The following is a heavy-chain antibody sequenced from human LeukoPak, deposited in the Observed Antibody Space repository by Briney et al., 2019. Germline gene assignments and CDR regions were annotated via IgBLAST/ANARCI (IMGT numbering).Heavy chain of an antibody. CDR1: GFTFSSYG. Sequence: PGGSLRLSCAASGFTFSSYGMHWVRQAPGKGLEYVSAISSNGGSTYYADSVKGRFTISRDNSKNTLYLQMSSLRVEDTAVYYCVKVYCNSISCQRPFDYWGQGTLVTVSS. CDR2: ISSNGGST. J-gene: IGHJ4*02. D-gene: IGHD2/OR15-2a*01. CDR3: VKVYCNSISCQRPFDY. V-gene: IGHV3-64D*09.